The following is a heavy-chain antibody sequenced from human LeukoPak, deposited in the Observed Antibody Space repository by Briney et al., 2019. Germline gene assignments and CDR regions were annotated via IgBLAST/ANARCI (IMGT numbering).Heavy chain of an antibody. D-gene: IGHD6-13*01. J-gene: IGHJ4*02. CDR2: INPNSGGT. CDR1: GYTFTGYY. Sequence: ASVKVSCKASGYTFTGYYMHWVRQAPGQGLEWMGWINPNSGGTNYAQKFQGRVTVTRDTSISTAYMELSRLRSDDTAVYYCARGGKLQLVFRDLRVPFDYWGQGTLVTVSS. CDR3: ARGGKLQLVFRDLRVPFDY. V-gene: IGHV1-2*02.